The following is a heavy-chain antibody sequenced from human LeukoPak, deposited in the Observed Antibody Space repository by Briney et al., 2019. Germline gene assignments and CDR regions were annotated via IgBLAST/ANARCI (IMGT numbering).Heavy chain of an antibody. J-gene: IGHJ6*03. CDR2: ISGSGGST. Sequence: TGGSLRLSCAASGFTLSSYAMSWVRQAPGKGLEWVSAISGSGGSTYYADSVKGRFTISRDNSKNTLYLQMNSLRAEDTAVYYCAKHPVELRYYYMDVWGKGTTVTVSS. D-gene: IGHD1-7*01. V-gene: IGHV3-23*01. CDR1: GFTLSSYA. CDR3: AKHPVELRYYYMDV.